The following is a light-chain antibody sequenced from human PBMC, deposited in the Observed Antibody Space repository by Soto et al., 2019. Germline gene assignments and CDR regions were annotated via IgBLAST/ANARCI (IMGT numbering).Light chain of an antibody. CDR1: QDVSRY. CDR2: AAS. V-gene: IGKV1-9*01. Sequence: DIQLTQSPSFLSASVGDRVTITCRASQDVSRYLAWYQQKPGKAPNLLIYAASTLRSGVPSRFSGSGSETEFTLTISSLQPEDFATSYCQQLNSYVFAFGPGTKVEIK. CDR3: QQLNSYVFA. J-gene: IGKJ3*01.